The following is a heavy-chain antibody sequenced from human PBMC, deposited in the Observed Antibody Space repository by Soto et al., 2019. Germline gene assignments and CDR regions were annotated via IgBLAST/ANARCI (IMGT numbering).Heavy chain of an antibody. V-gene: IGHV1-69*02. CDR2: IIPILGIA. D-gene: IGHD2-8*01. Sequence: ASVKVSCKASGGTFSSYTISWVRQAPGQGLEWMGRIIPILGIANYAQKFQGRVTITADKSTSTAYMELSSLRSEDTAVYYCASTRSLMGGDFDYWGQGTLVTVSS. CDR3: ASTRSLMGGDFDY. CDR1: GGTFSSYT. J-gene: IGHJ4*02.